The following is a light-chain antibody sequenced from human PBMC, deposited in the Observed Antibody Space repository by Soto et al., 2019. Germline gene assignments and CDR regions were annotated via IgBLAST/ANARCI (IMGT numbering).Light chain of an antibody. CDR2: KAS. J-gene: IGKJ2*01. Sequence: DIPMTQSPSTLPASVGDRVTITCRASQSVDNSLAWFQQKPGKAPKLLISKASNLESGGALRFSGGGSGTEFTLTIRNLQPDDFATYYCQQYHSCSGSTFGRGTTLDIK. V-gene: IGKV1-5*03. CDR1: QSVDNS. CDR3: QQYHSCSGST.